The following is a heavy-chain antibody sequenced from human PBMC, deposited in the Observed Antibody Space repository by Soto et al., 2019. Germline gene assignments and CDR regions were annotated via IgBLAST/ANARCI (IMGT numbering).Heavy chain of an antibody. Sequence: GGSLSLSCAASGFTFSSYWMSWVRQAPGKGLEWVANIKQDGSEKYYVDSVKGRFTISRDNAKNSLYLQMNSLRAEDTAVYYCARAGGAARPRWFDPWGQGTLVTVSS. V-gene: IGHV3-7*01. CDR2: IKQDGSEK. CDR3: ARAGGAARPRWFDP. D-gene: IGHD6-6*01. J-gene: IGHJ5*02. CDR1: GFTFSSYW.